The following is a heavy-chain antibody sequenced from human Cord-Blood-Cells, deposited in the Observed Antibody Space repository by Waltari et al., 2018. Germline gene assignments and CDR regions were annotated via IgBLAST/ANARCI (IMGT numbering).Heavy chain of an antibody. CDR3: ARHASGSYYFDY. J-gene: IGHJ4*02. CDR1: GGSISSSRYY. D-gene: IGHD1-26*01. CDR2: IYYSGST. Sequence: QLQLQESGPGLVKPSETLSLTCTVSGGSISSSRYYWCWIRQPPGKGLGWIGSIYYSGSTTYNPPLKRRVTISVDTSKNQFSLKLSSVTAADTAVYYGARHASGSYYFDYWGQGTLVTVSS. V-gene: IGHV4-39*01.